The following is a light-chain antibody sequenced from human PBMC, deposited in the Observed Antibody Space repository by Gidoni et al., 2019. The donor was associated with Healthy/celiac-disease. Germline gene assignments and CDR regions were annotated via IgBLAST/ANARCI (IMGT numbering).Light chain of an antibody. CDR1: SSNIGSNT. CDR2: SNN. Sequence: QSVLPQPPSASGTPGQRATIPCAGSSSNIGSNTVNWYQQLPGTAPKLLIYSNNQRPSGVPDRFSGSKSGTSASLAISGLQSEDEADYYCAAWDDSLNGYVFGTGTKVTVL. V-gene: IGLV1-44*01. J-gene: IGLJ1*01. CDR3: AAWDDSLNGYV.